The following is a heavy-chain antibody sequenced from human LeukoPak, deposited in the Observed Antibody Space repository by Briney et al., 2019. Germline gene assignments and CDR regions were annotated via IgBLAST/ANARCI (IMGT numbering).Heavy chain of an antibody. CDR1: GYSISSGYY. J-gene: IGHJ5*02. CDR3: ASAPEDIVVVPAAIRRFGGFDP. CDR2: IYHSGST. D-gene: IGHD2-2*02. Sequence: KPSETLSLTCAVSGYSISSGYYWGWIRQPPGKGLEWIGSIYHSGSTYYNPSLKSRVTISVDTSKNQFSLKLSSVTAADTAVYYCASAPEDIVVVPAAIRRFGGFDPWGQGTLVTVSS. V-gene: IGHV4-38-2*01.